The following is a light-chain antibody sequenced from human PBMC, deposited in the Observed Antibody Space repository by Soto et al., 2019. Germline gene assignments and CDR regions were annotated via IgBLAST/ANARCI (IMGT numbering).Light chain of an antibody. CDR1: TGAVTSGHW. V-gene: IGLV7-46*01. CDR3: SLTHSEGRV. CDR2: DTN. J-gene: IGLJ3*02. Sequence: QAVVTQKPSLTVPPGGTVTLTCGSSTGAVTSGHWPYWFQQKPGQAPRTLIFDTNYKHSWTPARFSGSLLGGKAALTLSGAQPEDEADYFCSLTHSEGRVFGGGTKLTVL.